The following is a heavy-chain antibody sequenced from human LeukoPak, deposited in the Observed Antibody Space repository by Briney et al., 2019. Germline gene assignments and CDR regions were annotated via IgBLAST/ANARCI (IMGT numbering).Heavy chain of an antibody. CDR2: INPNSGYA. CDR3: ARTYCGGDCYLNDAIDI. Sequence: GASVKVSCKASGYSFTGYYIHWVRQAPGQGLEWMGWINPNSGYANNAQKFQGRVTMTRDTSISTAYMEMSRLTSDDTAVYYCARTYCGGDCYLNDAIDIWGQGTMVTVSS. J-gene: IGHJ3*02. CDR1: GYSFTGYY. V-gene: IGHV1-2*02. D-gene: IGHD2-21*01.